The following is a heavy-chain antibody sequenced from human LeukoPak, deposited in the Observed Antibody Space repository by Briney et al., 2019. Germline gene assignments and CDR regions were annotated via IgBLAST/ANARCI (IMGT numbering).Heavy chain of an antibody. CDR1: GGSFSSSTYD. CDR3: ARQYYDSSGYYPWYFDY. J-gene: IGHJ4*02. CDR2: VYYSGST. V-gene: IGHV4-39*01. D-gene: IGHD3-22*01. Sequence: SETLSLTCTVSGGSFSSSTYDSGWIRQPPGKGLERLLSVYYSGSTYYNQSLKSRVTISVDTSKNQFSLKLTSVTAADTAVYYCARQYYDSSGYYPWYFDYWGQGTLVTVSS.